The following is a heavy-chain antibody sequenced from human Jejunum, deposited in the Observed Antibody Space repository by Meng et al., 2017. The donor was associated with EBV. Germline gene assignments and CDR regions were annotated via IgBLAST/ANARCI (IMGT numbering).Heavy chain of an antibody. V-gene: IGHV4-4*02. CDR2: IFHIGTT. D-gene: IGHD1-26*01. CDR3: ARDGGPSGSYAYWFDP. CDR1: GASISSSNW. Sequence: QVQLHESGPGLVKPLGTLSLPCAVSGASISSSNWWSWVRQPPGKGPEWIGEIFHIGTTNYNPTLKSRVTMSVDKSKNHFSLKLTSVTAADTAVYYCARDGGPSGSYAYWFDPWGQGTLVTVSS. J-gene: IGHJ5*02.